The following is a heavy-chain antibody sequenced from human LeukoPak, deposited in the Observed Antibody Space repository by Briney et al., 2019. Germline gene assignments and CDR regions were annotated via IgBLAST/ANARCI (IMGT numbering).Heavy chain of an antibody. CDR2: IYYSGST. CDR3: ARRVTIFGVDRAYYYMDV. D-gene: IGHD3-3*01. V-gene: IGHV4-39*01. Sequence: SETLSLTCTVSGGSISSSSYYWGWIRQPPGKGLERIGSIYYSGSTYYNPSLKSRVTISVDTSKNQFSLKLSSVTAADTAVYYCARRVTIFGVDRAYYYMDVWGKGTTVTVSS. CDR1: GGSISSSSYY. J-gene: IGHJ6*03.